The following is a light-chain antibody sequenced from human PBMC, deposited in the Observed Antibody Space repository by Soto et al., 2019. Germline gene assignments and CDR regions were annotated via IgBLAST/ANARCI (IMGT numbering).Light chain of an antibody. CDR3: QPYNNWPLT. J-gene: IGKJ4*01. CDR2: GAS. Sequence: MTQSPATLSVSPGETATLSCRANQSVSSNLAWYQQKPGQAPRLLIYGASTRATGIPARFSGSGSGTEFTLTISSLQSEDFAVYYCQPYNNWPLTFGGGTKV. CDR1: QSVSSN. V-gene: IGKV3-15*01.